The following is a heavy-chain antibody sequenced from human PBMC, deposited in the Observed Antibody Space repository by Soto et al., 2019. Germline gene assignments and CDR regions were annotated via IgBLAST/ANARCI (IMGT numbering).Heavy chain of an antibody. J-gene: IGHJ6*02. Sequence: GGSLRLSCAASGFTFSSYGMHWVRQAPGKGLEWVAVISYDGSNKYYADSVKGRFTISRDNSKNTLYLQMNTLRAEDTAVYYCAKLFPHRERHSSSWYDPSSYYYYGMDVWGQGTTVTVSS. V-gene: IGHV3-30*18. CDR2: ISYDGSNK. CDR1: GFTFSSYG. D-gene: IGHD6-13*01. CDR3: AKLFPHRERHSSSWYDPSSYYYYGMDV.